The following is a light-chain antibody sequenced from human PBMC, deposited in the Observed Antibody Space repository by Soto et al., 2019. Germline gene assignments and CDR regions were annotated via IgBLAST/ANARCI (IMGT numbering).Light chain of an antibody. CDR3: CSHAGDNTYV. J-gene: IGLJ1*01. Sequence: QSALTQPTSASGSPGQSVTISCTGTSSDVGGYNYVSWYQQHPGKAPKLMIYEVTKRPSGVPDRFSGSKSGNTASLTVSGLQAEDEADYFCCSHAGDNTYVFGTGTKVTVL. CDR1: SSDVGGYNY. CDR2: EVT. V-gene: IGLV2-8*01.